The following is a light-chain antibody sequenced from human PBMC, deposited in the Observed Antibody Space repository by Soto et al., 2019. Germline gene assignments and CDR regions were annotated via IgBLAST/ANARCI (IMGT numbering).Light chain of an antibody. J-gene: IGLJ3*02. CDR3: SSYTSSNTWV. V-gene: IGLV2-14*03. Sequence: QSALTQPASVSGSPGQSITISCTGTSSDVDDYNYVSWYQQHPGKAPKLMIYEVNNRPSGVSNRFSGSKSGNTASLTISGLQAEDEADYYCSSYTSSNTWVFGGGTKVTVL. CDR1: SSDVDDYNY. CDR2: EVN.